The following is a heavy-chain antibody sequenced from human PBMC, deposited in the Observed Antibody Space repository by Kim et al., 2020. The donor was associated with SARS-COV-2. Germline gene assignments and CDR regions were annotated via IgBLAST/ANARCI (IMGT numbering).Heavy chain of an antibody. V-gene: IGHV3-23*01. J-gene: IGHJ4*02. CDR2: FTRDGKA. Sequence: GGSLRLSCAASGFTFSSYGMTWVRQTPGKGLEWVSSFTRDGKAYYADSVKGRFTISRDNSQNMLYLQIHSLGAEDTAGYYCGDYHGSGSHYTYWGRGTLVSVSS. CDR3: GDYHGSGSHYTY. CDR1: GFTFSSYG. D-gene: IGHD3-10*01.